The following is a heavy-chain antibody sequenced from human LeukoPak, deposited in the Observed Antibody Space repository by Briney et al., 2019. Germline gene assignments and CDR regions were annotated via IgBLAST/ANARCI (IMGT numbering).Heavy chain of an antibody. Sequence: ASVKVSCKASGYTFTSYGISWVRQAPGQGLEWIGWISAYNGNTNYAQKLQGRVTMTTDTSTSTAYMELRSLRSDDTAVYYCARDPSYYDSSGYYPNYFDYWGQGTLVTVSS. CDR3: ARDPSYYDSSGYYPNYFDY. D-gene: IGHD3-22*01. CDR1: GYTFTSYG. V-gene: IGHV1-18*01. J-gene: IGHJ4*02. CDR2: ISAYNGNT.